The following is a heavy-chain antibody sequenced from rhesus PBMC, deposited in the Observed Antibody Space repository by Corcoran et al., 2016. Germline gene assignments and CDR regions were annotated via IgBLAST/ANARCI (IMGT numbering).Heavy chain of an antibody. CDR3: ARRMSGWSKHFDY. D-gene: IGHD6S26*01. J-gene: IGHJ4*01. V-gene: IGHV4-147*01. CDR2: ICGSGGST. CDR1: GGSISGYS. Sequence: QVQLQESGPGLVKPSETLSLTCAVSGGSISGYSWSWIRQPPGKGLGWIGPICGSGGSTTHKPSRESRVTISTETSKNQFSRKLSSVTAADTAVYYCARRMSGWSKHFDYWGQGVLVTVSS.